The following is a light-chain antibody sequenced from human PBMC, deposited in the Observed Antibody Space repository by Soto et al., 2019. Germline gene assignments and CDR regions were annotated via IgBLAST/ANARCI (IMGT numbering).Light chain of an antibody. V-gene: IGKV1-5*01. Sequence: IQMTQSPSTLSASCGDRGTLTFPASQSISHFLAWYQQKPGKVPKLLIYAASSLQSGVPSRFSGSGSGTDFTLTISSLQPEDFATYYCQQYNSYPLTFGGGTKVDIK. CDR1: QSISHF. CDR2: AAS. CDR3: QQYNSYPLT. J-gene: IGKJ4*01.